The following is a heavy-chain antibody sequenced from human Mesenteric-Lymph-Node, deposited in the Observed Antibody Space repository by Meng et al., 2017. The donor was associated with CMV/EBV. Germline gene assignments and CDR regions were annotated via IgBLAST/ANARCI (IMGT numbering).Heavy chain of an antibody. Sequence: FPFSDYYMRWIRQAPGKGLEWVSYISSSGSTIYYADSVKGRFTISRDNAKNSLYLQMNSLRAEDTAVYYCARASQSTYSGSYDGWFDPWGQGTLVTVSS. J-gene: IGHJ5*02. CDR1: FPFSDYY. CDR2: ISSSGSTI. CDR3: ARASQSTYSGSYDGWFDP. D-gene: IGHD1-26*01. V-gene: IGHV3-11*01.